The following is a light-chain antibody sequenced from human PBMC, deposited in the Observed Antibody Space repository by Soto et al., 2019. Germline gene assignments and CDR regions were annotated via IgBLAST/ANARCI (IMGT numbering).Light chain of an antibody. CDR2: GNS. CDR1: SSNIGAGYD. Sequence: QAVVTQPPSVSGAPGQRVTISCTGSSSNIGAGYDVHWYQQLPGTAPKLLISGNSNRPSGVPDRFSGSKSGTSASLAITGLQAEDAADYYCQSYDSSLSGWVFGGGTKLTVL. J-gene: IGLJ3*02. V-gene: IGLV1-40*01. CDR3: QSYDSSLSGWV.